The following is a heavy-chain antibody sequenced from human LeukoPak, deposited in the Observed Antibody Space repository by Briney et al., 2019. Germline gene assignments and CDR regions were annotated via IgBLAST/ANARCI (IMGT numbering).Heavy chain of an antibody. D-gene: IGHD6-13*01. V-gene: IGHV3-23*01. Sequence: QAGGSLRLSCAASGFTFSSYAMSGVRQAPGKGLEWVSAISGSGGSTYYADSVKGRFTISRDNSKNTLYLQMNRLRAEDTAVYYCAKDREPIGDRGRSSWYRIGGSFDPWGQGTLVTVSS. CDR3: AKDREPIGDRGRSSWYRIGGSFDP. CDR1: GFTFSSYA. J-gene: IGHJ5*02. CDR2: ISGSGGST.